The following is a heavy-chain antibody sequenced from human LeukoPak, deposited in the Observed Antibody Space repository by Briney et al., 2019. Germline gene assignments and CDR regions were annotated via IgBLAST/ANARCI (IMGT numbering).Heavy chain of an antibody. CDR3: ARGIAVTKYYYYMDV. J-gene: IGHJ6*03. CDR1: GSTFSDQY. D-gene: IGHD6-19*01. Sequence: GGSLRLSCAASGSTFSDQYMDWVRQAPGKGLEWVSSISSSSTYIYYADSVKGRFTISRDNAKNSLYLQMNSLRAEDTAVYYCARGIAVTKYYYYMDVWGKGTTVTVSS. CDR2: ISSSSTYI. V-gene: IGHV3-21*01.